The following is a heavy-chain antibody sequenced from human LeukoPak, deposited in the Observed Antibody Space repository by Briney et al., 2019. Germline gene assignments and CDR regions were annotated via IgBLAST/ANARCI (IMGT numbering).Heavy chain of an antibody. J-gene: IGHJ4*02. CDR3: AKGQGYYDILTGYDY. V-gene: IGHV3-9*03. Sequence: PGGSLRLSCAASGFTFDDYAMHWVRQAPGKGLEWVSGISWNSGSIGYADSVKGRFTISRDNAKNSLYLQMNSLRAEDMALYYCAKGQGYYDILTGYDYWGQGTLVTVSS. CDR1: GFTFDDYA. CDR2: ISWNSGSI. D-gene: IGHD3-9*01.